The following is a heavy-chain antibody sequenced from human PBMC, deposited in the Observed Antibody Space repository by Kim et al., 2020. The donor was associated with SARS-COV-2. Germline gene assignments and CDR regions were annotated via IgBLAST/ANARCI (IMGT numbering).Heavy chain of an antibody. Sequence: GSLRLSCAASGFAFSAYAMTWVRQVPGKGLEWVSGISASGGGTYYVDPVKGRFSISRDNSKNTVYMQMNSLRADDTAVYYCTPNSYGDPSDYWGQGTLVAVSP. CDR2: ISASGGGT. CDR1: GFAFSAYA. CDR3: TPNSYGDPSDY. V-gene: IGHV3-23*01. J-gene: IGHJ4*02. D-gene: IGHD4-17*01.